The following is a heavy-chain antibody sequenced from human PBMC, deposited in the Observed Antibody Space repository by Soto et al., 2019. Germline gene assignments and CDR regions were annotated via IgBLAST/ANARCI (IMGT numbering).Heavy chain of an antibody. V-gene: IGHV1-3*01. J-gene: IGHJ5*02. Sequence: ASVKVSCKASGYTFTSYAMHWVRQAPGQRLEWMGWINAGNGDTKYSQKFQGRVTITRDTSASTAYMELSSLRSEDTAVYYCARGPQGGSYYWFDTWGQGTLGTVSA. D-gene: IGHD1-26*01. CDR2: INAGNGDT. CDR1: GYTFTSYA. CDR3: ARGPQGGSYYWFDT.